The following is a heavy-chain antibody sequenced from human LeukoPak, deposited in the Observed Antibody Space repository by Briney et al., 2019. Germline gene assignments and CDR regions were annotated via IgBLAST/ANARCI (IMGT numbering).Heavy chain of an antibody. J-gene: IGHJ4*02. CDR2: IYYSGST. CDR3: AKASPFNYYDSSGYYDY. CDR1: GGSISSYY. V-gene: IGHV4-59*01. Sequence: SETLSLTCTVSGGSISSYYWSWIRQPPGKGLEWIGYIYYSGSTNYNPSLKSRVTISVDTSKNQFSLKLSSVTAADTAVYYCAKASPFNYYDSSGYYDYWGQGTLVTVSS. D-gene: IGHD3-22*01.